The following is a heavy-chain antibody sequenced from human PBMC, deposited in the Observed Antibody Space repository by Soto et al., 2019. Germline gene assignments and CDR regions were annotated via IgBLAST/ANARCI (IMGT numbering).Heavy chain of an antibody. J-gene: IGHJ6*02. V-gene: IGHV4-30-2*01. CDR3: ARAPPGPSHRWDV. Sequence: PSETLSLTCAVSGGSMSRGGQSWSWIRQPPGKGLEWLGFIYYTGSTYYNPSPKSRVTLSVDRSKNQFSLNLTSVTAADTAMYLRARAPPGPSHRWDVWGQGTTVTVYS. D-gene: IGHD3-10*01. CDR1: GGSMSRGGQS. CDR2: IYYTGST.